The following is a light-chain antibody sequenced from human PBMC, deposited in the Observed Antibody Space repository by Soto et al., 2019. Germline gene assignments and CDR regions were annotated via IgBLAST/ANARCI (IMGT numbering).Light chain of an antibody. J-gene: IGLJ2*01. CDR1: SSNIGTNT. CDR2: RND. Sequence: QSVLTQPPSASGTPGQRVTISCSGNSSNIGTNTVNWYQQLPGTAPQLLIYRNDQRPSGVPDRFSGSKSGTSASLTISGLKSDGEADYYCAAWDDGLIGSVAFGGGTKQTAL. CDR3: AAWDDGLIGSVA. V-gene: IGLV1-44*01.